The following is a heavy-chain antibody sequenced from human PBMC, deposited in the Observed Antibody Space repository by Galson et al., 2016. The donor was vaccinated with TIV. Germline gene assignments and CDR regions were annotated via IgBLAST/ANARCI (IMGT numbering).Heavy chain of an antibody. CDR3: SGRRWDCPTAACYDTFDN. CDR1: GASVSSRSFH. J-gene: IGHJ3*02. Sequence: SETLSLTCTVSGASVSSRSFHWSWIRQTPGEGLEWIGNIYDGETTKYKASLKSRASISVDTSKNQISLKLTSVTAADTAVYYCSGRRWDCPTAACYDTFDNWGQGTMVSVSA. CDR2: IYDGETT. D-gene: IGHD2-15*01. V-gene: IGHV4-61*01.